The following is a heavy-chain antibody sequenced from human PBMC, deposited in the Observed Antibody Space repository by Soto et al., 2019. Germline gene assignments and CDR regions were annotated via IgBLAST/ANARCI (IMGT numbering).Heavy chain of an antibody. CDR2: INHSGST. CDR1: GGSFSGYY. V-gene: IGHV4-34*01. CDR3: ARSFDRYAFDI. Sequence: SETLSLTCAVYGGSFSGYYWSWIRQPPGKGLEWIGEINHSGSTNYNPSLKSRVTISVDTSKNQFSLKLTSVTAADTAVYYCARSFDRYAFDIWGQGTTVTVSS. D-gene: IGHD3-9*01. J-gene: IGHJ3*02.